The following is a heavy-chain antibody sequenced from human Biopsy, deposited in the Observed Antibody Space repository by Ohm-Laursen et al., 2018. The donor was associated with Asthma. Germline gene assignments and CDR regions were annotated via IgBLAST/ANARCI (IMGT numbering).Heavy chain of an antibody. Sequence: TQTLTLTRSFSGFSLRTPGVGVGWTRQSPGKALERLALIYWDDYNLFRPSLKRRLTITKDPSKNQVVLTMTKMDPVDSGTYYCALSQDSGFDDHSPSWFDPWGQGTLVTVSS. CDR1: GFSLRTPGVG. CDR2: IYWDDYN. CDR3: ALSQDSGFDDHSPSWFDP. V-gene: IGHV2-5*02. D-gene: IGHD3-9*01. J-gene: IGHJ5*02.